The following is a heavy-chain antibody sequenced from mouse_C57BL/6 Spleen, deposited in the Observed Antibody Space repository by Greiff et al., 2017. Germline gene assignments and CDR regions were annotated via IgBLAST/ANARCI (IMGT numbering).Heavy chain of an antibody. J-gene: IGHJ4*01. CDR1: GYAFTNYL. V-gene: IGHV1-54*01. CDR3: ARSGGYDGAMDY. Sequence: QVQLQQSGAELVRPGTSVKVSCTASGYAFTNYLIEWVQQRPGQGLEWIGVINPGSGSTNYNEKFKGKATLTADKSSSTAYMQLSSLTSEDSAVYFCARSGGYDGAMDYWGQGTSVTVSS. D-gene: IGHD2-2*01. CDR2: INPGSGST.